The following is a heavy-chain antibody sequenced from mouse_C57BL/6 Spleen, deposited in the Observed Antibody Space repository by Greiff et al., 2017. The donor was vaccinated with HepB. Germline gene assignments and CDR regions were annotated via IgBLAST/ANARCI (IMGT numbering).Heavy chain of an antibody. CDR2: ISSGSSTI. V-gene: IGHV5-17*01. CDR3: ARDDYEGWYFDV. CDR1: GFTFSDYG. D-gene: IGHD2-4*01. Sequence: VQLKESGGGLVKPGGSLKLSCAASGFTFSDYGMHWVRQAPEKGLEWVAYISSGSSTIYYADTVKGRFTISRDNAKNTLFLQMTSLRSEDTAMYYCARDDYEGWYFDVWGTGTTVTVSS. J-gene: IGHJ1*03.